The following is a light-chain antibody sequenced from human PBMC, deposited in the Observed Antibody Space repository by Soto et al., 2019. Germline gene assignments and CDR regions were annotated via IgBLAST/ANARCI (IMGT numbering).Light chain of an antibody. Sequence: DIQMTQSPSTLSASVGDRVTITCRASQSISSWLAWYQQKPGKAPKLLIYEASTLKSGVPSRFSGSRSGTEFTPPISSLQPDDFATYYCQHYNSYPWTFGQGTKVEVK. CDR1: QSISSW. J-gene: IGKJ1*01. CDR2: EAS. CDR3: QHYNSYPWT. V-gene: IGKV1-5*03.